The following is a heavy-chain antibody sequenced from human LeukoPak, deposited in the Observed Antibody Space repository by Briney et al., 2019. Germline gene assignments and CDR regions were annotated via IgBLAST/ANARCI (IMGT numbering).Heavy chain of an antibody. Sequence: GGSLRLSRAASGFTFRNYVIHWVRQAPGKGLEWVAVTSSDLNVKLYADSVKGRFTISRDNSRSTLYLQMNSLRPEDTAIYYCAREGYYGSGSPPSLYFDYWGQGTLVTVSS. J-gene: IGHJ4*02. CDR3: AREGYYGSGSPPSLYFDY. CDR1: GFTFRNYV. CDR2: TSSDLNVK. D-gene: IGHD3-10*01. V-gene: IGHV3-30-3*01.